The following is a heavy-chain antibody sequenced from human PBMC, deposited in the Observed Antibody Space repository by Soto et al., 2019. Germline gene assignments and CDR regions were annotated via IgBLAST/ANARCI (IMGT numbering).Heavy chain of an antibody. D-gene: IGHD3-22*01. CDR3: ATETSMMVGAAKDDLFET. J-gene: IGHJ5*02. CDR1: VDSVTSGGYF. Sequence: SETLSLTCTFSVDSVTSGGYFCSWIRQHPWKGLEWIGYTYYSGNTHYNPSLKSRVTMSVDTSKNQFSLKLSSVTAADTAVYYYATETSMMVGAAKDDLFETWGQGTLVIVSS. V-gene: IGHV4-31*03. CDR2: TYYSGNT.